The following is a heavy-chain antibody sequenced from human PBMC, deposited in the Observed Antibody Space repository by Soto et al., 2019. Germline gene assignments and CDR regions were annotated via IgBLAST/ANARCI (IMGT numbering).Heavy chain of an antibody. CDR1: GYTFTSYG. Sequence: QVPLVQSGAEVKKPGASVKVSCEASGYTFTSYGISWVRQAPGQGLEWMGWISAYNGNTNYAQKLQGKVTMTTNTFTSTAYVELRILRSEDTAVYYCARGVREYYFDSSGYSYHGDAFDILGLGRMVTVFS. D-gene: IGHD3-22*01. V-gene: IGHV1-18*01. CDR3: ARGVREYYFDSSGYSYHGDAFDI. CDR2: ISAYNGNT. J-gene: IGHJ3*02.